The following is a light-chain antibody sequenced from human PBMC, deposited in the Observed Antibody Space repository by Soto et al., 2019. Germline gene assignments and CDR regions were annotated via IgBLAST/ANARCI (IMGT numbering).Light chain of an antibody. V-gene: IGLV2-14*01. CDR2: EAS. CDR3: TSYTSSFTHL. CDR1: SSDVGGYNY. Sequence: QSALTQPASVSGSPGQSITISCTGTSSDVGGYNYVSWYQQHPGKAPKLMILEASNRPSGVSNRFSGSKSGNTASLTISGLQTEDEADYYCTSYTSSFTHLFGTGTKVTVL. J-gene: IGLJ1*01.